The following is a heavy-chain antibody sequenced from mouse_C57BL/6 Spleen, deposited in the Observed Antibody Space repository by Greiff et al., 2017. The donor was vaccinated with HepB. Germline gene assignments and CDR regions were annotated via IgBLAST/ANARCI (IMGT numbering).Heavy chain of an antibody. CDR1: GFTFSDYG. D-gene: IGHD2-3*01. V-gene: IGHV5-17*01. Sequence: EVMLVESGGGLVKPGGSLKLSCAASGFTFSDYGMHWVRQAPEKGLEWVAYISSGSSTIYYADTVKGRFTISRDNAKNTLFLQMTSLRSEDTAMYYCATAPRWLLPHYFDYWGQGTTLTVSS. J-gene: IGHJ2*01. CDR3: ATAPRWLLPHYFDY. CDR2: ISSGSSTI.